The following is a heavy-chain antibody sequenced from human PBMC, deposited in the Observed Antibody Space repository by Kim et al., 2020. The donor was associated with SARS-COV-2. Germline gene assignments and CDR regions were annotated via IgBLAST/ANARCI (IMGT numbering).Heavy chain of an antibody. CDR3: ARDWVGLTAAGRDGMDV. D-gene: IGHD6-13*01. Sequence: SVKVSCKASGGTFSSYAISWVRQAPGQGLEWMGGIIPIFGTANYAQKFQGRVTITADESTSTAYMELSSLRSEDTAVYYCARDWVGLTAAGRDGMDVWGQGTTVTVSS. V-gene: IGHV1-69*13. CDR2: IIPIFGTA. CDR1: GGTFSSYA. J-gene: IGHJ6*02.